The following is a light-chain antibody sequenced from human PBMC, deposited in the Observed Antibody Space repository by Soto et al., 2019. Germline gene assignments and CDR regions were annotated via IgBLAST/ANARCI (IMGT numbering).Light chain of an antibody. CDR2: GAS. CDR1: QSIRSN. CDR3: QQYDNWPPWT. Sequence: EVVMTQSPATLSVSPGERATLSCRASQSIRSNLAWYRQKPGQAPRLLIYGASTRATGIPARFSGSVSGTEFTLTISSLQSEDFAVYYCQQYDNWPPWTFGQGTKVEIK. V-gene: IGKV3-15*01. J-gene: IGKJ1*01.